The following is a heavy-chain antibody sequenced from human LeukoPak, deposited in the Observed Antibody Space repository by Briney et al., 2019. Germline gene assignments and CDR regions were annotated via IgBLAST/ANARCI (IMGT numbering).Heavy chain of an antibody. D-gene: IGHD3-10*01. Sequence: GGSLRLSCAASGFTFSDHYMSWIRQAPGKGLEGVSYIGTSNSYTNYAAYVKGRFSISRDNADNSLYLQMNSLRAEDTAVYYCARGHYGLDVWGQGTTVTVSS. CDR2: IGTSNSYT. CDR3: ARGHYGLDV. CDR1: GFTFSDHY. J-gene: IGHJ6*02. V-gene: IGHV3-11*06.